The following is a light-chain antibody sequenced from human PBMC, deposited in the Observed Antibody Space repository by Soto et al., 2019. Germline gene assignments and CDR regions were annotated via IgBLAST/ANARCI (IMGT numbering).Light chain of an antibody. Sequence: EIVLTQSPGTLSLSPGERASLSCRASQSVSSTYLAWYQQKPGQAPRLLMYATSTRATGIPDRFSGSGSGTDFTLTISRLEPEDFVVYYCQHYGSSLWTFGQGTKVEIK. CDR1: QSVSSTY. CDR2: ATS. CDR3: QHYGSSLWT. V-gene: IGKV3-20*01. J-gene: IGKJ1*01.